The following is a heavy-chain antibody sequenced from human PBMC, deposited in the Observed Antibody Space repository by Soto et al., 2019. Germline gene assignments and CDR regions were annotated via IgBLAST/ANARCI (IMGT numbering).Heavy chain of an antibody. V-gene: IGHV3-23*01. CDR1: GFTFSSYA. J-gene: IGHJ6*02. D-gene: IGHD4-17*01. CDR3: ARSYGDLYYYYYGMDV. Sequence: HPGGSLRLSCAASGFTFSSYAMSWVRQAPGKGLEWVSTIGGSGGDTYYAGSVKGRFTISRDNSRDALYLQMNSLRSEDTAVYYCARSYGDLYYYYYGMDVWGQGTTVTVSS. CDR2: IGGSGGDT.